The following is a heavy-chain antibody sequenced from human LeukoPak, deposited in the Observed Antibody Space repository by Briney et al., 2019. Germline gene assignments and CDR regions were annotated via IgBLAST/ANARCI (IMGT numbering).Heavy chain of an antibody. J-gene: IGHJ4*02. CDR3: AKQTGSGLFILP. Sequence: SETLSLTCTVSGGSISSSSYYWGRIRQPPGKGLEWIGSIYYSGNTYYNASLKSQVSISIDTSKNQFSLRLTSVTAADTAVYYCAKQTGSGLFILPGGQGTLVTVSS. CDR1: GGSISSSSYY. D-gene: IGHD3/OR15-3a*01. V-gene: IGHV4-39*01. CDR2: IYYSGNT.